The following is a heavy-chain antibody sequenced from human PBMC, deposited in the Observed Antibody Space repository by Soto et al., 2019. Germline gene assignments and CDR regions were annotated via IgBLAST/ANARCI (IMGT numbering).Heavy chain of an antibody. Sequence: SQTLSLTCAISGDSVSSHSAAWNWIRQSPSRVLEWLGRTYYRSKWYNDYAVSVKSRITINPDTSKNQFSLQLNSVTPEDTAVYYRARHWVVRGNYGMDVWGQGTTVTV. V-gene: IGHV6-1*01. CDR1: GDSVSSHSAA. CDR3: ARHWVVRGNYGMDV. J-gene: IGHJ6*02. CDR2: TYYRSKWYN. D-gene: IGHD3-10*01.